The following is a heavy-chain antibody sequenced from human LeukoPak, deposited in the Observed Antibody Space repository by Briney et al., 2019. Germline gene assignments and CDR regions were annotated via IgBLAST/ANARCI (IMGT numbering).Heavy chain of an antibody. CDR3: ASDITTANY. Sequence: PSETLSLTCTVSGGSISSSSYYWGWIRQPPGKGLEWIGSIYYSGSTYYNPSLKSRVTISVDTSKNQFSLKLSSVAAADTAVYYCASDITTANYWGQGTLVTVSS. CDR2: IYYSGST. V-gene: IGHV4-39*07. CDR1: GGSISSSSYY. D-gene: IGHD4-11*01. J-gene: IGHJ4*02.